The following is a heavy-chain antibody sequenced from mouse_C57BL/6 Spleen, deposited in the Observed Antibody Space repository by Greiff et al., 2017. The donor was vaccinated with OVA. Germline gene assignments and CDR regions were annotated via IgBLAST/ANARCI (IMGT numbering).Heavy chain of an antibody. CDR1: GYSITSGYY. CDR3: ARVASSGYVGYFDY. Sequence: VQLKESGPGLVKPSQSLSLTCSVTGYSITSGYYWNWIRQFPGNKLEWMGYISYDGSNNYNPSLKNRISITRDTSKNQFFLKLNSVTTEDTATYYCARVASSGYVGYFDYWGQGTTLTVSS. J-gene: IGHJ2*01. V-gene: IGHV3-6*01. CDR2: ISYDGSN. D-gene: IGHD3-2*02.